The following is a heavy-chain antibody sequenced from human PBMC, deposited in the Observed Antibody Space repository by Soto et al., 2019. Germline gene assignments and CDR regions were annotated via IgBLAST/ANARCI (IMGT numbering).Heavy chain of an antibody. CDR1: GFTFRWFG. Sequence: GGSLRLSCAGSGFTFRWFGMNWVRQAPGKGLEWVARIPNDGSNEYYVDSVKGRFTISRDNSKNTLYLQMDSLRAEDTAVYYCAKGEVRGIIPSYFDYWGLGTLVTVSS. CDR2: IPNDGSNE. J-gene: IGHJ4*02. V-gene: IGHV3-30*18. CDR3: AKGEVRGIIPSYFDY. D-gene: IGHD3-10*01.